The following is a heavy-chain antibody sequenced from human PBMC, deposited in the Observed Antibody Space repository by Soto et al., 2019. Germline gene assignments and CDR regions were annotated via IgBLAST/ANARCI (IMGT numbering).Heavy chain of an antibody. Sequence: QVQLVQSGAELKKPGSSVKVSCEASGGSFIKKAISWVRQAPGQGLEWMGGINTKFGATNYAPKFQGRITITADESTNTVNMALSSLTSEDTAVYYCARGASSGFEYWYFDLWGRGTVVSVSS. CDR1: GGSFIKKA. V-gene: IGHV1-69*01. CDR3: ARGASSGFEYWYFDL. J-gene: IGHJ2*01. CDR2: INTKFGAT. D-gene: IGHD5-12*01.